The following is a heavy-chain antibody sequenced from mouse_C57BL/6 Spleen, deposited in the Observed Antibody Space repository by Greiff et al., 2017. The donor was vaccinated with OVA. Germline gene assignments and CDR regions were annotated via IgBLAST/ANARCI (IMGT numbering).Heavy chain of an antibody. CDR3: ARDEDYYGSSYYAMDY. V-gene: IGHV5-4*01. CDR2: ISDGGSYT. D-gene: IGHD1-1*01. CDR1: GFTFSSYA. J-gene: IGHJ4*01. Sequence: VKLVESGGGLVKPGGSLKLSCAASGFTFSSYAMSWVRQTPEKRLEWVATISDGGSYTYYPDNVKGRFTISRDNAKNNLYLQMSHLKSEDTAMYYCARDEDYYGSSYYAMDYWGQGTSVTVSS.